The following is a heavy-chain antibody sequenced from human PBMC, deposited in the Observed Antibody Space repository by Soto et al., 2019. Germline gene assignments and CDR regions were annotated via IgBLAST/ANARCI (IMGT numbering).Heavy chain of an antibody. Sequence: GASVKVSCKASGGTFSSYAISWVRQAPGQGLEWMGGIIPIFGTANYAQKFQGRVTITADESTSTAYMELSSLRSEDTAVYYCGAYEQIAAAGNVDYWGQGTLVTVSS. CDR3: GAYEQIAAAGNVDY. V-gene: IGHV1-69*13. D-gene: IGHD6-13*01. CDR1: GGTFSSYA. CDR2: IIPIFGTA. J-gene: IGHJ4*02.